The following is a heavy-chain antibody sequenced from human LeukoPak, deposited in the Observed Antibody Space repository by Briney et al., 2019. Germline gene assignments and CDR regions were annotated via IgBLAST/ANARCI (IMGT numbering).Heavy chain of an antibody. Sequence: GGSLRLSCAASGFTFSNYWMHWVRQAPGKGLVWVSRIDSDGKSTNYADSVKGRFTISRDNAKNTLYLQMNSLRVEDTAVYYCVRDKEVVTGIGWFNPWGQGTLVTVSS. J-gene: IGHJ5*02. CDR1: GFTFSNYW. CDR2: IDSDGKST. D-gene: IGHD2-21*02. CDR3: VRDKEVVTGIGWFNP. V-gene: IGHV3-74*01.